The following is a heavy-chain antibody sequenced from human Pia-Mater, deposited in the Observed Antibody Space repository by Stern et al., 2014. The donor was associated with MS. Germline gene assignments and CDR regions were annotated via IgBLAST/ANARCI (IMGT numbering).Heavy chain of an antibody. CDR2: VSYDGSNK. V-gene: IGHV3-30*18. Sequence: QVRLVESGGGVVQPGRPLRLSCVASGFTLGSCAMHWVRQAPGKGLEGVAGVSYDGSNKYYADSVKGRFTISRDNSQNTLYMQMSSLRPEDTAVYYCAKDRQYLTYFFDHWGQGSLVTVSS. D-gene: IGHD2/OR15-2a*01. CDR1: GFTLGSCA. CDR3: AKDRQYLTYFFDH. J-gene: IGHJ5*02.